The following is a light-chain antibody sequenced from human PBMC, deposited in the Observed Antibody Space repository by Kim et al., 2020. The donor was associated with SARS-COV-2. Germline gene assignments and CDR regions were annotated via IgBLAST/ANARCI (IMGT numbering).Light chain of an antibody. CDR3: QVWDSSTAHYV. V-gene: IGLV3-9*01. J-gene: IGLJ1*01. Sequence: ALGQTARITCGGNNIGSKNVHWYQQKPGQAPVLVIYGDSNRPSGIPERCSGSNSGNTATLTISRAQAGDEADYYCQVWDSSTAHYVFGTGTKVTVL. CDR2: GDS. CDR1: NIGSKN.